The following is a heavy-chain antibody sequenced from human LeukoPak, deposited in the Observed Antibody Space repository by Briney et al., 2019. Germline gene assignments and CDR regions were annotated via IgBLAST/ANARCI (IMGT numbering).Heavy chain of an antibody. CDR2: IHHSGST. D-gene: IGHD5-12*01. Sequence: PSGTLSLTCAVSGGSISSGNWWSWVRQPPGKGLEWIGEIHHSGSTNYNPSLKSRVTISVDNSKNQFSLKVRSVTAADTAVYYCWHSGYESGFDYWGQGTLVTVSP. CDR3: WHSGYESGFDY. V-gene: IGHV4-4*02. J-gene: IGHJ4*02. CDR1: GGSISSGNW.